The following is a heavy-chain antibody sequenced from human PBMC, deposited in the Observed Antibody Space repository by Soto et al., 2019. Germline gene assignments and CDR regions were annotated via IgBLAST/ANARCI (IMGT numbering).Heavy chain of an antibody. V-gene: IGHV3-48*02. CDR1: GFTFSSYS. Sequence: EVQLVESGGGLVQPGGSLRLSCAASGFTFSSYSMNWVRQAPGKGLEWVSYITRSSSPIYYADSVKGRFTISRDNGKSSPYMQMNRLRDENTAVYYCARLYTSGWYFDHWGQGTLVTVSS. J-gene: IGHJ4*02. D-gene: IGHD6-19*01. CDR2: ITRSSSPI. CDR3: ARLYTSGWYFDH.